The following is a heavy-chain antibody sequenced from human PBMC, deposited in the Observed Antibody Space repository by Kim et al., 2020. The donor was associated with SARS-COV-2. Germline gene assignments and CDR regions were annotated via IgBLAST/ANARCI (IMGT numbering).Heavy chain of an antibody. J-gene: IGHJ3*02. Sequence: ASVKVSCKASGYTFTSYGISWVRQAPGQGLEWMGWISAYNGNTNYAQKLQGRVTMTTDTSTSTAYMELRSLRSDDTAVYYCAREGLLWFGDQGTGDAFDIWGQGTMVTVSS. CDR1: GYTFTSYG. D-gene: IGHD3-10*01. V-gene: IGHV1-18*01. CDR3: AREGLLWFGDQGTGDAFDI. CDR2: ISAYNGNT.